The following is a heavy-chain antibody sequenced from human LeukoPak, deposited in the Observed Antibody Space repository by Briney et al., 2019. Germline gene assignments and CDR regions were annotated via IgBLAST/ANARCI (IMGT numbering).Heavy chain of an antibody. CDR2: ISASGTLT. V-gene: IGHV3-48*04. Sequence: GGSLRLSCAASGFTFSSYSMNWVRQAPGKGLEWISYISASGTLTHYADSVEGRFTISRDNAKNSLYLQMNSLRGEDTAVYFCARRVGFYGSGSLNYFDPWGQGILVSVS. CDR1: GFTFSSYS. D-gene: IGHD3-10*01. J-gene: IGHJ5*01. CDR3: ARRVGFYGSGSLNYFDP.